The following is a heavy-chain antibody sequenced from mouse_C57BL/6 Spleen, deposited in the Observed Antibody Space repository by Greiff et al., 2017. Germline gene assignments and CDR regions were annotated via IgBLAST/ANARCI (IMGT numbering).Heavy chain of an antibody. V-gene: IGHV5-17*01. CDR2: ISSGSSTI. CDR1: GFTFSDYG. D-gene: IGHD1-1*01. CDR3: ARRKAYCSSYGAMDY. Sequence: EVMLVESGGGLVKPGGSLKLSCAASGFTFSDYGMHWVRQAPEKGLEWVAYISSGSSTIYYADTVKGRFTISRDNAKNTLFLQMTSLRSEDTAMYYCARRKAYCSSYGAMDYWGQGTSVTVSS. J-gene: IGHJ4*01.